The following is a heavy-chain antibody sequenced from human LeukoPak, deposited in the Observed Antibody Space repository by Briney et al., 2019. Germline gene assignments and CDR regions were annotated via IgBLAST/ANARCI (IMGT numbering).Heavy chain of an antibody. D-gene: IGHD2-2*01. CDR1: GGSISSGGYY. CDR2: IYYSGST. Sequence: SETLSLTCTVSGGSISSGGYYWSWIRQHPGKGLEWIGYIYYSGSTYYNPSLKSRVTISVDTSKNQFSQKLSSVTAADTAVYYCARGYCSSTSCYLTPFDYWGQGTLVTVSS. J-gene: IGHJ4*02. V-gene: IGHV4-31*03. CDR3: ARGYCSSTSCYLTPFDY.